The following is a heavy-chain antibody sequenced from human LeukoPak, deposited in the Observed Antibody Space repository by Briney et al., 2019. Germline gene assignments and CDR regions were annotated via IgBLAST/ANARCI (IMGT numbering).Heavy chain of an antibody. CDR3: ARRSYDFWSGYYTEWFDL. CDR2: IYHSGST. CDR1: GYSISSGYY. J-gene: IGHJ5*02. Sequence: PSETLSLTCAVSGYSISSGYYWGWIRQPPGKGLEGFGSIYHSGSTYYSPSLKSRRTISVDTSKNQFSLKLSSVTAADTAVYYCARRSYDFWSGYYTEWFDLWGQGTLVTVPS. V-gene: IGHV4-38-2*01. D-gene: IGHD3-3*01.